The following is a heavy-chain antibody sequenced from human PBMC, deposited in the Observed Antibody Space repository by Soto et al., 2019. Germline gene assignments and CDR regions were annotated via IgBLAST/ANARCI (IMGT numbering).Heavy chain of an antibody. D-gene: IGHD6-6*01. J-gene: IGHJ6*02. CDR1: GGSISRYY. CDR2: IYYSGST. Sequence: PSETLSLTCTVSGGSISRYYWSWIRQPPGKGLEWIGYIYYSGSTNYNPSLKSRVTISVDTSKNQFSLKLSSVTAADTAVYYCAGSSSSGPYYYYYGMDVWGQGTTVTVSS. V-gene: IGHV4-59*01. CDR3: AGSSSSGPYYYYYGMDV.